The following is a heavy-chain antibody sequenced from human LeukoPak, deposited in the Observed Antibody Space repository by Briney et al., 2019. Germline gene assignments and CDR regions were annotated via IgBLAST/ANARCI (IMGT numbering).Heavy chain of an antibody. Sequence: GGSLRLSCVASGFTFNQYAMSWVRQAPGKGLEWVSTLSGSGGSTYYADSVKGRFTISRDNSKNTLYLQMNSLRAVDTAVYYCAKGSDYGGNSDYFDYWGQGTLVTVSS. D-gene: IGHD4-23*01. J-gene: IGHJ4*02. V-gene: IGHV3-23*01. CDR1: GFTFNQYA. CDR2: LSGSGGST. CDR3: AKGSDYGGNSDYFDY.